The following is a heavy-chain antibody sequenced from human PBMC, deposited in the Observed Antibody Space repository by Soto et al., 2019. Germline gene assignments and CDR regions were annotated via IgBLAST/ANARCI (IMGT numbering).Heavy chain of an antibody. CDR2: IKQDGSEK. Sequence: GGSLRLSCAASGFTFSSYWMSWVRQAPGKGLEWVANIKQDGSEKYYVDSVKGRFTISRDNAKNSLYLQMTSLRAEDTALYYCAAVCATDAFDIWGQGTMVTVSS. J-gene: IGHJ3*02. CDR3: AAVCATDAFDI. V-gene: IGHV3-7*01. CDR1: GFTFSSYW.